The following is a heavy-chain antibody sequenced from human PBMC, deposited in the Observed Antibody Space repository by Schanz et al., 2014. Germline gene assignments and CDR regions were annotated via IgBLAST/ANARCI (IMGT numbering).Heavy chain of an antibody. D-gene: IGHD2-2*03. CDR2: IFYSGNT. CDR3: ASLDIGPGGVSFFQH. CDR1: GGSITSFY. Sequence: QVQLQESGPGLVKPSETLSLTCTVSGGSITSFYWSWVRQAPGKGLEWVGSIFYSGNTNYNPSLKSRISTSIDSSRKQVSLKLPGVTAADTAVYYCASLDIGPGGVSFFQHWGLGTLVRVSS. J-gene: IGHJ1*01. V-gene: IGHV4-59*08.